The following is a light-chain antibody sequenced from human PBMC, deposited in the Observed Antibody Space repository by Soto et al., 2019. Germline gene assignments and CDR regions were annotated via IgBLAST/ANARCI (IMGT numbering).Light chain of an antibody. Sequence: DIQMTQSPSSLSASVGDRVTITCQASQDISNYLNWYQQKPGKAPKLLIYDASNLETGVPSRFSGSGSGTDFTFTISSLQPDDIATYYCQQYDNLPLPFGGGTKVDIK. CDR1: QDISNY. CDR2: DAS. V-gene: IGKV1-33*01. J-gene: IGKJ4*01. CDR3: QQYDNLPLP.